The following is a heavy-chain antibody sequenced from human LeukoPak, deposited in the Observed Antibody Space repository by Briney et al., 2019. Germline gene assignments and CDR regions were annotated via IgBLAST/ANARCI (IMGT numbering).Heavy chain of an antibody. J-gene: IGHJ6*03. CDR1: GFTFSSYS. D-gene: IGHD3-16*01. CDR2: INSSSSTI. V-gene: IGHV3-48*01. Sequence: PGGSLRLSCAAPGFTFSSYSMNWVRQAPGKGLEWVSYINSSSSTIYYADSVKGRFTISRDNAKNSLYLQMNSLRAEDTAVYYCARIGGSVYYYYMDVWGKGTTVTVSS. CDR3: ARIGGSVYYYYMDV.